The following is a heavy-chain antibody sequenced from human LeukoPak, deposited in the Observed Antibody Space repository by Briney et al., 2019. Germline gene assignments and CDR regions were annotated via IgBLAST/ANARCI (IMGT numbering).Heavy chain of an antibody. Sequence: SETLSLTCTVSGGSISSYYWSWIRQPPGKGLEWIGYIYYSGSTNYNPSLKSRVTISVDTSKSQFSLKLSSVTAADTAVYYCARVVSYYDSSGYHYYFDYWGQGTLVTVSS. CDR1: GGSISSYY. V-gene: IGHV4-59*01. J-gene: IGHJ4*02. CDR2: IYYSGST. CDR3: ARVVSYYDSSGYHYYFDY. D-gene: IGHD3-22*01.